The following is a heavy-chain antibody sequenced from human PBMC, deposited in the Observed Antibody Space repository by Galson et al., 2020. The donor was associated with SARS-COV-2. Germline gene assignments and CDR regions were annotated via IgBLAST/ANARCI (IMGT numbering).Heavy chain of an antibody. J-gene: IGHJ6*02. Sequence: SETLSLTCTVSGGSISSYYWSWIRQPPGKGLEWIGYIYYSGSTNYNPSLKSRVTISVDTSKNQFSLKLSSVTAADTAVYYCAREPYYYDSSGYYYYYGMDVWGQGTTVTVSS. CDR3: AREPYYYDSSGYYYYYGMDV. CDR2: IYYSGST. D-gene: IGHD3-22*01. V-gene: IGHV4-59*01. CDR1: GGSISSYY.